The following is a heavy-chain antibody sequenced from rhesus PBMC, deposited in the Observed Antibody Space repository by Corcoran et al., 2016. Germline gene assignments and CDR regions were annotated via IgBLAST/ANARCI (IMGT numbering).Heavy chain of an antibody. CDR3: ARITLRQLSVGY. CDR2: SYWDDYK. CDR1: GFSISTSGMG. J-gene: IGHJ4*01. Sequence: QVTLKESGPALVKPTQTLTLTCTFSGFSISTSGMGVGWIRQPPGKALEGRALSYWDDYKYSSTTLKSRRTISKETSKNQVVLTMTNMDPVDTATYYCARITLRQLSVGYWGQGVLVTVSS. V-gene: IGHV2-174*01. D-gene: IGHD6-25*01.